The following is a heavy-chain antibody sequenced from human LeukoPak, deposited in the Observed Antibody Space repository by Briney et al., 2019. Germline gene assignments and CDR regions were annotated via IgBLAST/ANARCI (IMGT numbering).Heavy chain of an antibody. D-gene: IGHD4-17*01. Sequence: PGRSLRLCCAASGFTFSSYGMHWDRQAPGKGLEWVAVISYDGSNKYYADSVKGRFTISRDNSKNTLYLQMNSLRAEDTAVYYCAKLAVTTCMDVWGQGTTVTVSS. J-gene: IGHJ6*02. CDR2: ISYDGSNK. V-gene: IGHV3-30*18. CDR3: AKLAVTTCMDV. CDR1: GFTFSSYG.